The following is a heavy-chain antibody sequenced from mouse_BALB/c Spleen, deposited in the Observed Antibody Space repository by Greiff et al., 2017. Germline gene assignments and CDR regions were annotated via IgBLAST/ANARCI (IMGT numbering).Heavy chain of an antibody. D-gene: IGHD4-1*01. V-gene: IGHV5-6-2*01. Sequence: EVQLVESGGGLVKLGGSLKLSCAASGFTFSSYYMSWVRQTPEKRLELVAAINSNGGSTYYPDTVKGRFTISRDNAKNTLYLQMSSLTSEDTALYYCARQKLGLFDYWGQGTTLTVSS. CDR2: INSNGGST. CDR1: GFTFSSYY. CDR3: ARQKLGLFDY. J-gene: IGHJ2*01.